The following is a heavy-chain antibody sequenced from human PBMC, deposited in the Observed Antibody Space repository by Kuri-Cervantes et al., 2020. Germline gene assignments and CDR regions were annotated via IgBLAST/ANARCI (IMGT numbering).Heavy chain of an antibody. CDR1: GGSFSGYY. CDR3: AGILTGYTLDY. J-gene: IGHJ4*02. D-gene: IGHD3-9*01. V-gene: IGHV4-34*01. Sequence: SQTLSLTCAVYGGSFSGYYWSWIRQPPGKGLEWIGEINHSGSTNYNPSLKSRVTISVDTSKNQFSLKLSSVTVADTAVYYCAGILTGYTLDYWGQGTLVTVSS. CDR2: INHSGST.